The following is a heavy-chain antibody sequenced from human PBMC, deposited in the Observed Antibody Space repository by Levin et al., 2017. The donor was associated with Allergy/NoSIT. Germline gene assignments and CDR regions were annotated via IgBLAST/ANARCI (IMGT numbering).Heavy chain of an antibody. CDR2: IYYSGST. D-gene: IGHD6-13*01. Sequence: SSETLSLTCTVSGGSISSSSYYWGWIRQPPGKGLEWIGSIYYSGSTYYNPSLKSRVTISVDTSKNQFSLKLSSVTAADTAVYYCARRGSSWDAGWFDPWGQGTLVTVSS. CDR3: ARRGSSWDAGWFDP. CDR1: GGSISSSSYY. V-gene: IGHV4-39*01. J-gene: IGHJ5*02.